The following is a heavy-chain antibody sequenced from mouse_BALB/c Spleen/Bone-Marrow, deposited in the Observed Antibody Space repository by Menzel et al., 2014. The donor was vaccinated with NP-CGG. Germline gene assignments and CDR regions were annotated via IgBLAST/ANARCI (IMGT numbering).Heavy chain of an antibody. V-gene: IGHV5-12-1*01. CDR2: ISSGGSNT. CDR1: GFAFSGYD. J-gene: IGHJ4*01. CDR3: ARQRGYAYAFAY. Sequence: EVQLVESGGGLVKPGGSLKLSCAASGFAFSGYDMSWVRQTPEKRLEWVAYISSGGSNTYYPDTVKGRFTISRDNAKNTVYLQMNSLKSEDTAMYYCARQRGYAYAFAYWGQGTLVTVSS. D-gene: IGHD2-2*01.